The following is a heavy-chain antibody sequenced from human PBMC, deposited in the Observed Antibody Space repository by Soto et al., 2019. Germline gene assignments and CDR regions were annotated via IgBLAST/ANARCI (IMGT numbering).Heavy chain of an antibody. D-gene: IGHD1-7*01. Sequence: QARLLQSGSEVKQPGASVTVSCEASDYTFTSYGIVWVRQAPGQGFEWMGWISPANGRTDYGLNFQGALTMTADTATGTDYIELRSLRSDDTATYYCARLPADDNRNSGASDGTLYYFYYMDVWGDGTSITVS. CDR1: DYTFTSYG. V-gene: IGHV1-18*01. CDR2: ISPANGRT. J-gene: IGHJ6*03. CDR3: ARLPADDNRNSGASDGTLYYFYYMDV.